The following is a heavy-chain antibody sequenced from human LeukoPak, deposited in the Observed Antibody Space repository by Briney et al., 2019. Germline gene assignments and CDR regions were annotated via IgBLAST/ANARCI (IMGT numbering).Heavy chain of an antibody. J-gene: IGHJ4*02. CDR3: ATPLGSGSHTGVFDY. D-gene: IGHD3-10*01. V-gene: IGHV4-34*01. CDR2: INHSGST. Sequence: SETLSLTCAVYGGSFSGYYWSWIRQPPGKGLEWIGEINHSGSTNYNPSLKSRVTISVDTSKNQFSLKLSSVTAADTAVYYCATPLGSGSHTGVFDYWGQGTLVTVSS. CDR1: GGSFSGYY.